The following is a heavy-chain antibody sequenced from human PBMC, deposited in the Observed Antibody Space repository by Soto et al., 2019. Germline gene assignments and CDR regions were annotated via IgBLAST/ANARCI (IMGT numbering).Heavy chain of an antibody. CDR2: TIPVFNTA. V-gene: IGHV1-69*06. D-gene: IGHD3-10*01. CDR1: GGTLSDHG. CDR3: ARAVYDSGTYYTGPSALDI. J-gene: IGHJ3*02. Sequence: QVQLEQSGAEVKKPGSSVKVSCKASGGTLSDHGVAWLRQAPGQGLEWMGGTIPVFNTAKYEQKFQGRVTVTADKCTNIAFVELSSLRSEDTAFYFCARAVYDSGTYYTGPSALDIWGQGTRVIVSS.